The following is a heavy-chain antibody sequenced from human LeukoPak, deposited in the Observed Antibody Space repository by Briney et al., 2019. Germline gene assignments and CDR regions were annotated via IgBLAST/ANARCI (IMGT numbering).Heavy chain of an antibody. V-gene: IGHV3-48*03. D-gene: IGHD1-1*01. CDR1: GFTFSSYE. CDR3: ARENEEGFDY. CDR2: ISSSGSTI. Sequence: RGGSLRLSCAASGFTFSSYEMNWVRQAPGKGLEWVSYISSSGSTIYYADSVKGRFTISRDNAKNSLYLQMNSLRAEDTAVCYCARENEEGFDYWGQGTLVTVSS. J-gene: IGHJ4*02.